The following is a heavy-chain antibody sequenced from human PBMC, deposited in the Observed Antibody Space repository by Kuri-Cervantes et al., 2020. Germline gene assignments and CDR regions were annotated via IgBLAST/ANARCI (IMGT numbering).Heavy chain of an antibody. J-gene: IGHJ6*02. CDR1: GYTFTSYD. Sequence: ASVKVSCKASGYTFTSYDINWVRQATGQGLEWMGWMNPNSGNTGYAQKFQGRVTMTRNTSISTAYMELSSLRSEDTAVYYCAGAVAGRLGYYYYGMDVWGQGTTVTVSS. CDR3: AGAVAGRLGYYYYGMDV. D-gene: IGHD6-19*01. V-gene: IGHV1-8*01. CDR2: MNPNSGNT.